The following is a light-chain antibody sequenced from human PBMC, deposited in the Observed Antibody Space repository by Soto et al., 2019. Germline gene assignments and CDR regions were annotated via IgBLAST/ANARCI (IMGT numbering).Light chain of an antibody. CDR2: DAS. CDR1: QSISNY. Sequence: EIVLTQSPATLSLSPGERATLSCRASQSISNYVAWYQQKPGQAPRLLIYDASDRATGIPGRFSGSGSGTDFTLTISSLEPEDFAAYYCQQHSNWPPITFGQGTRLEIK. V-gene: IGKV3-11*01. J-gene: IGKJ5*01. CDR3: QQHSNWPPIT.